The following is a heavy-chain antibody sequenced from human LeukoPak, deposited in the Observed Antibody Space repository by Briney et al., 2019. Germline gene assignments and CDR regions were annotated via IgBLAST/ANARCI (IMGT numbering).Heavy chain of an antibody. CDR3: APNYYDFWSGYFSYFDY. Sequence: SETLSLTCTVSGGSISSSSYYWGWIRQPPGKGREWIGSIYYSGSTYYNPSLKSRVTISVDTSKNQFSLKLSSVTAADTAVYYCAPNYYDFWSGYFSYFDYWGQGTLVTVSS. D-gene: IGHD3-3*01. CDR1: GGSISSSSYY. J-gene: IGHJ4*02. CDR2: IYYSGST. V-gene: IGHV4-39*01.